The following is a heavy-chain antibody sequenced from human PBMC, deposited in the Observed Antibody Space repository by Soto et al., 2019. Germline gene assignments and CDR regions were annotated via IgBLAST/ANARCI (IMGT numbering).Heavy chain of an antibody. J-gene: IGHJ3*02. CDR3: ARDNYDDRSVYYLFGNAFDI. V-gene: IGHV3-21*01. CDR2: ISSSSSYI. CDR1: GFTFSSYS. D-gene: IGHD3-22*01. Sequence: EVQLVESGGGLVKPGWSLRLSCAASGFTFSSYSMNWVRQAPGQGLEWVSSISSSSSYIYYADSVKGRFTISRDNAKNSLYLQMNSLRAEDTAVYYCARDNYDDRSVYYLFGNAFDIWGQGTMVTVS.